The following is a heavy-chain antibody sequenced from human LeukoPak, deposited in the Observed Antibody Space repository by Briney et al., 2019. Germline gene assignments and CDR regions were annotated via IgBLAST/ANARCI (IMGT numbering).Heavy chain of an antibody. Sequence: GGSLRLSCAASGFTFSSYEMNWVRQAPGKGLEWVSYISSSGSTIYYADSVKGRFTISRDNAKNSLYLQMNSLRAEDTAVYYCARCRTVATADYWGHGTLVTVSS. J-gene: IGHJ4*01. CDR1: GFTFSSYE. V-gene: IGHV3-48*03. CDR3: ARCRTVATADY. CDR2: ISSSGSTI. D-gene: IGHD5-12*01.